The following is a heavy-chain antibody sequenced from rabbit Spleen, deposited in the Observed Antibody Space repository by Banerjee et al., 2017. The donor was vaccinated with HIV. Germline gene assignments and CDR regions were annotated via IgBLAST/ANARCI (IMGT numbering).Heavy chain of an antibody. Sequence: QSLEESGGDLVKPGASLTLTCTVSGIDLVSNYICWVRQAPGQGLEWIACIAVGSGGFTYYANWAKGRFTISKTSSTTVTLQMTSLTAADTATYFCARADDSYGYGGYGASTWGQGTLVTVS. CDR3: ARADDSYGYGGYGAST. J-gene: IGHJ3*01. CDR2: IAVGSGGFT. D-gene: IGHD6-1*01. V-gene: IGHV1S40*01. CDR1: GIDLVSNY.